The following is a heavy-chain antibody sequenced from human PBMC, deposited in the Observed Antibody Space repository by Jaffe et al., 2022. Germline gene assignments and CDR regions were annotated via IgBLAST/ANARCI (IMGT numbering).Heavy chain of an antibody. Sequence: EVQLVESGGGLVQPGGSLRLSCAASGFTFSSYEMNWVRQAPGKGLEWVSYISSSGSTIYYADSVKGRFTISRDNAKNSLYLQMNSLRAEDTAVYYCARVGLSSYGSPPFDYWGQGTLVTVSS. J-gene: IGHJ4*02. D-gene: IGHD6-13*01. V-gene: IGHV3-48*03. CDR2: ISSSGSTI. CDR3: ARVGLSSYGSPPFDY. CDR1: GFTFSSYE.